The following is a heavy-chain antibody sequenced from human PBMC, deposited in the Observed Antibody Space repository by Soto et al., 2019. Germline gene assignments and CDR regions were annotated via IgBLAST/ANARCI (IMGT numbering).Heavy chain of an antibody. CDR2: IYYSGST. J-gene: IGHJ3*02. Sequence: SETLSLTCTVSGGSISSSSYYWGWIRQPPGKGLEWIGSIYYSGSTYYNPSLKSRVTISVDTSKNQFSLKLSSVTAADTAVYYCARLRWEPDAFDIWGQGTMVTVSS. V-gene: IGHV4-39*01. CDR3: ARLRWEPDAFDI. D-gene: IGHD1-26*01. CDR1: GGSISSSSYY.